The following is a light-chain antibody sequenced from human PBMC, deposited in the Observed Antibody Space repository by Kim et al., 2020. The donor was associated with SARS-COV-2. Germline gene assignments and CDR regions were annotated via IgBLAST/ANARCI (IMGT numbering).Light chain of an antibody. CDR2: LAS. CDR3: QHYSRFPYT. Sequence: ASGGDSDTITCRASRTISAWLAWYQQKPGKAPDLLIYLASTLESGVPSRFISSRSGTEFTLTIDSLLPDDFATYYCQHYSRFPYTFGQGTKLEI. CDR1: RTISAW. J-gene: IGKJ2*01. V-gene: IGKV1-5*03.